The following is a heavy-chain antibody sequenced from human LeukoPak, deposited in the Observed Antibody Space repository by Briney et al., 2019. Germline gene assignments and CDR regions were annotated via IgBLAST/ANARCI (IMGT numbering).Heavy chain of an antibody. J-gene: IGHJ6*03. CDR3: AKGDGYNRRDYYYYMDV. CDR1: GFTFSSYA. D-gene: IGHD5-24*01. Sequence: PGGSLRLSCAASGFTFSSYAMSWVRQAPGKGLEWVSAISGSGGSTYYADSVKGRFTTSRDNSKNTLYLQMNSLRAEDTAVYYCAKGDGYNRRDYYYYMDVWGKGTTVTVSS. V-gene: IGHV3-23*01. CDR2: ISGSGGST.